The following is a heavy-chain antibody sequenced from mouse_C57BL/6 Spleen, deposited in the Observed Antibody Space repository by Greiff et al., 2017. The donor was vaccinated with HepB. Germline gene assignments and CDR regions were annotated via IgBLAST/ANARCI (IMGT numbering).Heavy chain of an antibody. D-gene: IGHD3-3*01. CDR2: IDPETGGT. V-gene: IGHV1-15*01. Sequence: QVQLKESGAELVRPGASVTLSCKASGYTFTDYEMHWVKQTPVHGLEWIGAIDPETGGTAYNQKFKGKAILTADKSSSTAYMELRSLTSEDSAVYYCTLWDRGYFDVWGTGTTVTVSS. CDR1: GYTFTDYE. CDR3: TLWDRGYFDV. J-gene: IGHJ1*03.